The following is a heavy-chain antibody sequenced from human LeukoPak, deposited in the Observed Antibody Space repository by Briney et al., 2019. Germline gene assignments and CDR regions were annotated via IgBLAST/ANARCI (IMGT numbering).Heavy chain of an antibody. J-gene: IGHJ6*02. Sequence: PGRSLRLSCASSGFTFSSYGMHWVRQAPGKGLEWVAVISYDGSNKYYADSVKGRFTISRDNSKNTLYLQMNSLRAEDTAVYYCARVVAPAAILYYYGMDVWGQGTTVTVSS. V-gene: IGHV3-30*03. CDR3: ARVVAPAAILYYYGMDV. CDR1: GFTFSSYG. CDR2: ISYDGSNK. D-gene: IGHD2-2*02.